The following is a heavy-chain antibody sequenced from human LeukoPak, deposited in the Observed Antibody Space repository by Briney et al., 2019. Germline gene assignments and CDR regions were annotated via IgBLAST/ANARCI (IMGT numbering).Heavy chain of an antibody. CDR3: SRGAIFGVTPRGYGVDV. CDR2: MNPNNGGT. V-gene: IGHV1-8*01. Sequence: ASVTVSFTASGYTFTIYDINWVRHAPGQGLDWVGWMNPNNGGTVYAQKFQGRVTMTRDTSTGTSYMELNSLRSEDTAVYYCSRGAIFGVTPRGYGVDVWGQGTTVTVSS. CDR1: GYTFTIYD. D-gene: IGHD3-3*01. J-gene: IGHJ6*02.